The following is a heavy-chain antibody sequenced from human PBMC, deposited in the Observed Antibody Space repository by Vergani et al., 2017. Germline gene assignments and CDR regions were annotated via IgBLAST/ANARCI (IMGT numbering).Heavy chain of an antibody. CDR3: ARKRSAVACYDY. V-gene: IGHV3-11*01. CDR1: GFTFSDYY. CDR2: ISSGGSTI. Sequence: QVQLVESGGGLVKPGGSLRLSCAASGFTFSDYYMSWIRQAPGKGLEWVSYISSGGSTIYYADSVKGRFTISRDNAKSSLFLQMNSLRAEDTAVYYCARKRSAVACYDYWGQGTLVTVSS. J-gene: IGHJ4*02. D-gene: IGHD2-15*01.